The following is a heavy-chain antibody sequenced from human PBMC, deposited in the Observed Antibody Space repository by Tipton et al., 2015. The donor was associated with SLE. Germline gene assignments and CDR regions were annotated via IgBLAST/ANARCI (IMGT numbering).Heavy chain of an antibody. J-gene: IGHJ5*02. Sequence: TLSLTCTVSGGSISDSTYYWGWIRQSPGKGLEWIGSIYSRGNKFYNPTLMSRVTILLDTSKNQFSLSLSSVTAADTAIYYCAREEGGSGSYVNWFDPWGQGTLVTVSS. D-gene: IGHD3-10*01. CDR1: GGSISDSTYY. CDR3: AREEGGSGSYVNWFDP. CDR2: IYSRGNK. V-gene: IGHV4-39*07.